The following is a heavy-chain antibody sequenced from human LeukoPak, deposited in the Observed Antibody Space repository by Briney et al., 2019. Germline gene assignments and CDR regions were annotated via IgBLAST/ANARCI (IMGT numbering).Heavy chain of an antibody. D-gene: IGHD1-26*01. Sequence: GASVKVSCKASGYTFTSYGISWVRQAPGQGLEWMGWISAYNGNTSYAQKLQGRVTMTKDTSTSTAYMELRSLRSDDTAVYYCARGIVGATHPPFDYWGQGTLVTVSS. CDR2: ISAYNGNT. V-gene: IGHV1-18*01. J-gene: IGHJ4*02. CDR3: ARGIVGATHPPFDY. CDR1: GYTFTSYG.